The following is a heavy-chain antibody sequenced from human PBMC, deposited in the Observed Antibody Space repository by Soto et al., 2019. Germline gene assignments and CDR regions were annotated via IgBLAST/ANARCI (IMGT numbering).Heavy chain of an antibody. D-gene: IGHD2-2*01. CDR2: IIPLFDAT. J-gene: IGHJ4*02. CDR3: ASDRSSRWYHRTFDFDS. Sequence: QVQLVQSGAEVRKPGSTVKLSCKASGGTFTTYDISWVRQAPGQGLEWMGGIIPLFDATKYAQKFQGRVTNTGYKATGTGYMELRSLRSEDMDMYYCASDRSSRWYHRTFDFDSWGQGTLVTVSP. CDR1: GGTFTTYD. V-gene: IGHV1-69*06.